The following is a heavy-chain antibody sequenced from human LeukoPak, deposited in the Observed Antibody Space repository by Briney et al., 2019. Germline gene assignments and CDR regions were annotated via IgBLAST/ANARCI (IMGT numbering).Heavy chain of an antibody. CDR1: GGSFSGYY. CDR2: INHSGST. CDR3: ARGVYSSGYYSKEFDY. D-gene: IGHD3-22*01. V-gene: IGHV4-34*01. Sequence: SETLSLTCAVYGGSFSGYYWSWIRQPPGKGLEWIGEINHSGSTNYNPSLKSRVTISVDTSKNQFSLKLSSVTAADTAVYYCARGVYSSGYYSKEFDYWGQGTLVTVSS. J-gene: IGHJ4*02.